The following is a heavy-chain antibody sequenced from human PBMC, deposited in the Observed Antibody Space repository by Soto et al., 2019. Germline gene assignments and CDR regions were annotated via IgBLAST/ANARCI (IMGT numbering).Heavy chain of an antibody. Sequence: SETLSLTCTVSGGSISSGDYYWSWIRQPPGKGLEWIGYIYYSGSTYYNPSLKSRVTISVDTSKNQFSLRLSSVTAADTAVYYCAICGGNSVYFDYWGQGTLVTVSS. V-gene: IGHV4-30-4*01. J-gene: IGHJ4*02. CDR1: GGSISSGDYY. CDR3: AICGGNSVYFDY. D-gene: IGHD2-21*02. CDR2: IYYSGST.